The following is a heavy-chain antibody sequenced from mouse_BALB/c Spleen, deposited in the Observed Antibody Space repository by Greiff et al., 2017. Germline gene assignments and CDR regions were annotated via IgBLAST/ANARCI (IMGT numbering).Heavy chain of an antibody. CDR1: GDSITSGY. J-gene: IGHJ2*01. D-gene: IGHD1-1*01. V-gene: IGHV3-8*02. CDR3: ARSPLYYYGSGYYFDY. Sequence: VQLQQSGPSLVKPSQTLSLTCSVTGDSITSGYWNWIRKFPGNKLEYMGYISYSGSTYYNPSLKSRISITRDTSKNQYYLQLNSVTTEDTATYYCARSPLYYYGSGYYFDYWGQGTTLTVSS. CDR2: ISYSGST.